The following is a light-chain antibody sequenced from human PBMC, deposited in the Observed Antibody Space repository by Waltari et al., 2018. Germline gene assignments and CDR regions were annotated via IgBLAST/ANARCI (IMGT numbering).Light chain of an antibody. CDR1: SSAVGSYIL. J-gene: IGLJ2*01. CDR3: CSYAGSSTLL. Sequence: QSALTQPASVSGSPGQSITVSCTGTSSAVGSYILVSWYQQHPGKAPKLMIYEGSKRPSGVSNRFSGSKSGNTASLTISGLQAEDEADYYCCSYAGSSTLLFGGGTKVTVL. V-gene: IGLV2-23*01. CDR2: EGS.